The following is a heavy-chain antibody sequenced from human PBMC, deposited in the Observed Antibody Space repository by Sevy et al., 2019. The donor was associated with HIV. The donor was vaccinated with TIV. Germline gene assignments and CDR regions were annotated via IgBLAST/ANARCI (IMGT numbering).Heavy chain of an antibody. CDR1: GFTFSSYG. CDR2: IWYDGSNK. CDR3: ARDGEGSAPVYSGSYYVAFDI. J-gene: IGHJ3*02. D-gene: IGHD1-26*01. Sequence: GGSLRLSCAASGFTFSSYGMHWVRQAPGKGLEWVAVIWYDGSNKYYADSVKGRFTISRDNSKNTLYLQMNSLRAEDTAVYYCARDGEGSAPVYSGSYYVAFDIWGQGTMVTVSS. V-gene: IGHV3-33*01.